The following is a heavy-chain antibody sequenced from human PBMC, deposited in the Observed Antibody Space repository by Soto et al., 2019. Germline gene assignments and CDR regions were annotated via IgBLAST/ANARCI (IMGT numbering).Heavy chain of an antibody. J-gene: IGHJ4*02. CDR2: ISGSGGNT. D-gene: IGHD4-17*01. V-gene: IGHV3-23*01. CDR3: AKDPGFLYPYGAYGDS. CDR1: GFIFSTYA. Sequence: PGGSLRLSCAASGFIFSTYAMTWVRQAPGKGLEWVSTISGSGGNTYYADSVKGRFTISRDNSKNTLYLQMNSLRAEDTALYYCAKDPGFLYPYGAYGDSWGQGTLVTVSS.